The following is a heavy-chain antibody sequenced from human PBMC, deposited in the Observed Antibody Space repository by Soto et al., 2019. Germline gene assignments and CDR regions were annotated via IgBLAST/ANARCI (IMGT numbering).Heavy chain of an antibody. V-gene: IGHV4-39*01. CDR3: ARRYGGHDS. D-gene: IGHD5-18*01. Sequence: QLQLQESGPGLVKPSETLSLTCTVSGGSISSAGYYWGWIRQPPGKGLEWIGSLHYSGSTYYNPSLKSRVSISADMSQNQFSLNLNSATVADTAIYYCARRYGGHDSWGQGTLVTVSS. CDR1: GGSISSAGYY. CDR2: LHYSGST. J-gene: IGHJ5*01.